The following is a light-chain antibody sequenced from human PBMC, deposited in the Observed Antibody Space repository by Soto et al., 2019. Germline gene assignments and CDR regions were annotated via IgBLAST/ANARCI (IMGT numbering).Light chain of an antibody. J-gene: IGKJ5*01. V-gene: IGKV3-20*01. Sequence: VLTQSXGNLSFSPVEXXXXXXXAIQNIKNNYLAWYQQKXGQAPRLLIYGASXRANGIPDRFSGSGSGTDFTLTISRLEPEDFAVYYCQQHGSSHITFGQGTRLEIK. CDR2: GAS. CDR1: QNIKNNY. CDR3: QQHGSSHIT.